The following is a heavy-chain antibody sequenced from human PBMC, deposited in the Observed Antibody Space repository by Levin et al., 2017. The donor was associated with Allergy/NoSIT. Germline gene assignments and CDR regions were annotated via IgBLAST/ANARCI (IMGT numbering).Heavy chain of an antibody. V-gene: IGHV1-2*02. CDR1: GYTLTDYY. Sequence: GGSLRLSCKASGYTLTDYYMHWVRQAPGQGLEWMGWINANSGGTNFAQKFQGRVTMTRDTSINTAYMELSRLRSDDTAVYYCAVVFDYGVFFAEYFHHWGQGTLVTVSS. J-gene: IGHJ1*01. CDR2: INANSGGT. CDR3: AVVFDYGVFFAEYFHH. D-gene: IGHD4-17*01.